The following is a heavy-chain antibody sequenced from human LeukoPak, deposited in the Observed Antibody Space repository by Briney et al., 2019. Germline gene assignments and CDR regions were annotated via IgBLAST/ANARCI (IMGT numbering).Heavy chain of an antibody. V-gene: IGHV3-30*18. J-gene: IGHJ4*02. CDR1: GFTFSSYA. D-gene: IGHD4-23*01. CDR3: AKDFRTVAFDY. CDR2: ISYDGSNE. Sequence: PGGSLRLSCAASGFTFSSYAMHWVRQAPGKGLEWVAVISYDGSNEYYVDSVKGRFTISRDNSKNTLYLQMNSLRVEDTALYYCAKDFRTVAFDYWGQGTLVTVSS.